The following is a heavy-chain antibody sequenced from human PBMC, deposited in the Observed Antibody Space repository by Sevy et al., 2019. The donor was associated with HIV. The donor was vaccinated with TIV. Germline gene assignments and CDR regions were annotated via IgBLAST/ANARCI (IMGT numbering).Heavy chain of an antibody. CDR2: IQYDGSNK. CDR3: VKEGGGEGGDH. CDR1: GFSFSSYG. J-gene: IGHJ4*02. V-gene: IGHV3-30*02. D-gene: IGHD2-21*01. Sequence: GGSLRLSCAASGFSFSSYGMHWVRQAPGKGLEWMSYIQYDGSNKDYADSVKGRFTISRDNSKNTLYLQMNSLRVEETAFFYWVKEGGGEGGDHWGQGTLVTVSS.